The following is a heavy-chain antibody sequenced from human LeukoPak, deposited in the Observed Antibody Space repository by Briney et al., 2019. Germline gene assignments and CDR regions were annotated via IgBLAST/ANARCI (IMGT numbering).Heavy chain of an antibody. D-gene: IGHD6-13*01. J-gene: IGHJ4*02. CDR2: ISYDGSNK. CDR3: AKTRPLDSSSWSHGDY. V-gene: IGHV3-30-3*02. CDR1: GFTFSSYA. Sequence: GGSLRLSCAASGFTFSSYAMHWVRQAPGKGLEWVAVISYDGSNKYYADSVKGRFTISRDNSKNTLYLQMNSLRAEDTAVYYCAKTRPLDSSSWSHGDYWGQGTLVTVSS.